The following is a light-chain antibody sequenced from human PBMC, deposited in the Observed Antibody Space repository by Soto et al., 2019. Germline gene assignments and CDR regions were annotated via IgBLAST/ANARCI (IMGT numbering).Light chain of an antibody. CDR1: QSVSSSY. CDR2: GAS. J-gene: IGKJ1*01. V-gene: IGKV3-20*01. Sequence: EIVLTQSPGTLSLSPGERATLSCRASQSVSSSYLAWYQQKPGQAPRLLIYGASNRATGIPDRISGSGSGSDFTLTIIILEPEDFSVYYCEHYGSSPWTLGQGTKVEIK. CDR3: EHYGSSPWT.